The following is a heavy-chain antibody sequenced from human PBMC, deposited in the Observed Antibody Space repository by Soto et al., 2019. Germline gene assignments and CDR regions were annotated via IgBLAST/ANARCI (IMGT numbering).Heavy chain of an antibody. CDR3: ARWGTTGGFDL. CDR1: GFMFKSYV. V-gene: IGHV3-30*19. CDR2: TSYDGNNK. Sequence: QLQLVESGGGVVQPGTSLRLSCTASGFMFKSYVMHWVRQAPGKGLEWVALTSYDGNNKYYGDSVKGRFTGSRDNSKDPLPPQMDSLRPEDPAFYYCARWGTTGGFDLWGQGTLVSVSS. J-gene: IGHJ4*02. D-gene: IGHD3-16*01.